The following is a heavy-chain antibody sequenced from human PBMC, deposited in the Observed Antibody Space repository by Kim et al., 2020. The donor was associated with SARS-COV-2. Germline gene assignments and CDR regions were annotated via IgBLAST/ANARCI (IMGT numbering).Heavy chain of an antibody. V-gene: IGHV3-9*01. J-gene: IGHJ3*02. CDR2: ISWNSCSI. Sequence: GGSLRLSCAASGFTFDDYAMHWVRQAPGKGLEWVSGISWNSCSIGYADSVKGRFTISRDNAKNSLYLQMNSLRAEDTALYYCAKDIGYSYDLQDAFDIWGQGTMVTVSS. CDR3: AKDIGYSYDLQDAFDI. D-gene: IGHD5-18*01. CDR1: GFTFDDYA.